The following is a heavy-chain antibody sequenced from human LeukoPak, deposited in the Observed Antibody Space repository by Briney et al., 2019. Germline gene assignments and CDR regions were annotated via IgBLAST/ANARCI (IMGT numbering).Heavy chain of an antibody. CDR2: VSVRADST. Sequence: SGGSLRLSCAASGFTFSSNAMSWVRQAPGKGLEWVSAVSVRADSTYYSDSVKGRFTISRDNSKNMVYLQMNSLRAEDTAVYYCAKASPYYDILTGYYYYFDSWGQGTLATVSS. CDR1: GFTFSSNA. CDR3: AKASPYYDILTGYYYYFDS. D-gene: IGHD3-9*01. V-gene: IGHV3-23*01. J-gene: IGHJ4*02.